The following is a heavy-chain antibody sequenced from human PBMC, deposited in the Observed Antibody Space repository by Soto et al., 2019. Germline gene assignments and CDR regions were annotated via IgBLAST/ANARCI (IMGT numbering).Heavy chain of an antibody. Sequence: QVQLQESGPGLVKPSQTLSLTCTVSGGSISSGGYYWSWIRQHPGKGLEWIGYIYYSGSTYYNPSRKGRVTISRDTTKNHSSLKLSSVTAADTAVYYRARSPEATVTAFDYWGQGTLVTVSS. CDR3: ARSPEATVTAFDY. V-gene: IGHV4-31*03. J-gene: IGHJ4*02. D-gene: IGHD4-17*01. CDR1: GGSISSGGYY. CDR2: IYYSGST.